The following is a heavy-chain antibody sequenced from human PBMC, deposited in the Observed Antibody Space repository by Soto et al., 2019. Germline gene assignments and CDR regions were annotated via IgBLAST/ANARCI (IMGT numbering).Heavy chain of an antibody. Sequence: ESGGGLVKPGGSLRLSCAASGFTFSSYSMNWVRQAPGKGLEWVSSISSSSSYIYYADSVKGRFTISRDNAKNSLYLQMNSLRAEDTAVSYCAREGYNWNYKGDYWGQGTLVTVSS. V-gene: IGHV3-21*01. CDR1: GFTFSSYS. CDR3: AREGYNWNYKGDY. D-gene: IGHD1-7*01. J-gene: IGHJ4*02. CDR2: ISSSSSYI.